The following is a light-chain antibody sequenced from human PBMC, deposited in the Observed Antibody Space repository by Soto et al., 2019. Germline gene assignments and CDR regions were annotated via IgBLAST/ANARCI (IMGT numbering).Light chain of an antibody. CDR1: SYNIGAKT. J-gene: IGLJ2*01. V-gene: IGLV1-44*01. CDR2: TND. Sequence: QSVLTQPPSASGTPGQRVTISCSGSSYNIGAKTVNWYQQLPGTAPKLLIYTNDQRPSGVPDRFSGSKSGTSASLAISGLQSEDEADYYCAAWDDSLNGLVFGGGTKVTVL. CDR3: AAWDDSLNGLV.